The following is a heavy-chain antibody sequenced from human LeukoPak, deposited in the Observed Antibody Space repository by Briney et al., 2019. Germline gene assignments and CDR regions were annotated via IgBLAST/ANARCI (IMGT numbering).Heavy chain of an antibody. D-gene: IGHD3-22*01. V-gene: IGHV1-69*05. CDR1: GGTFSGYD. CDR2: IIPIFGTA. Sequence: SVKVSCKASGGTFSGYDISWVRQAPGQGLEWMGGIIPIFGTANYAQKFQGRVTITTDESTSTAYMELSSLRSEDTAVYYCARVKYYDSSGYYLGYFDYWGQGTLVTVSS. CDR3: ARVKYYDSSGYYLGYFDY. J-gene: IGHJ4*02.